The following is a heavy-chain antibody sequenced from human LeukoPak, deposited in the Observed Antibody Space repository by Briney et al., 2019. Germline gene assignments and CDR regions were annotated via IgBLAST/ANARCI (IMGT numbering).Heavy chain of an antibody. D-gene: IGHD1-26*01. J-gene: IGHJ4*02. Sequence: GGSLRLSCAASGFTFISYWMSWVRQAPGKGLEWVANIKEDRSEKYYVDSVKGRFTISRDNAKNSLYLQMNSLRAEDTAVYYCARDHDGSLSWGQGTLVTVSS. CDR2: IKEDRSEK. CDR1: GFTFISYW. CDR3: ARDHDGSLS. V-gene: IGHV3-7*01.